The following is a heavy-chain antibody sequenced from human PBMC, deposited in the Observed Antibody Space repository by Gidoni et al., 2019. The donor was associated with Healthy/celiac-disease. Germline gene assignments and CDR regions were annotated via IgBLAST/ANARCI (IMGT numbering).Heavy chain of an antibody. Sequence: EVQLLESGGGLVQPGGSLRLSCAASGFPFSSYAMSWVRQAPGKGLEWVSAISGSGGSTYYADSVKGRCTISRDNSKNTLYLQMNSLRAEDTAVYYCAKDGLGSGYSYFDYWGQGTLVTVSS. V-gene: IGHV3-23*01. CDR1: GFPFSSYA. D-gene: IGHD3-22*01. CDR3: AKDGLGSGYSYFDY. CDR2: ISGSGGST. J-gene: IGHJ4*02.